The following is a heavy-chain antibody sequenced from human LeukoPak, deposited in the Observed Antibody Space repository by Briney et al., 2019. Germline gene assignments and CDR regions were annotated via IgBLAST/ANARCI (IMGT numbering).Heavy chain of an antibody. CDR1: GFTFDDYA. D-gene: IGHD1-14*01. J-gene: IGHJ6*02. CDR3: TKERTGEGMDV. V-gene: IGHV3-9*01. Sequence: PGRSLRLSCAASGFTFDDYAMNWVRQAPGKGLEWVSGISWNSGSIAYAESVKGRFTISRDNAKNSLYLQMNSLRVEDTALYYCTKERTGEGMDVWGQGTTVTVSS. CDR2: ISWNSGSI.